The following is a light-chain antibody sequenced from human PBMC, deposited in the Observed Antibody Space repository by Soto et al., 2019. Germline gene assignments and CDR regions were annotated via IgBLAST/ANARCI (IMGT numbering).Light chain of an antibody. CDR3: QQYGRSPLT. Sequence: EIVLTQSPGTLSLSPGERATLSCRASESVTSDYLAWYQQKPGQAPRLLISGASDRTTGIPDRFSGSGSGTDFILTISRLEPEDCAVYYCQQYGRSPLTFGGGTKVEIK. V-gene: IGKV3-20*01. CDR2: GAS. J-gene: IGKJ4*01. CDR1: ESVTSDY.